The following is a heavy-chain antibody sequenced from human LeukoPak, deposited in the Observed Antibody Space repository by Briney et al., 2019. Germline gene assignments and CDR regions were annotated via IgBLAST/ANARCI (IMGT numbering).Heavy chain of an antibody. Sequence: GGSLRLSCAASGFTFRNYGMHWVRQAPGKGLEWVAVISYDGSNKYYADSVKGRFTISRDNSKNTLYLQMNSLRAEDTAVYYCAREICSSTSCYIDYWGQGTLVTVSS. CDR3: AREICSSTSCYIDY. CDR1: GFTFRNYG. V-gene: IGHV3-30*19. J-gene: IGHJ4*02. D-gene: IGHD2-2*02. CDR2: ISYDGSNK.